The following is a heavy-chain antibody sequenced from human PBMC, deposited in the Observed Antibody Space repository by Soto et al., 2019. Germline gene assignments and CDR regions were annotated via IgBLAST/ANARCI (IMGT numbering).Heavy chain of an antibody. CDR2: IIPIFGTA. D-gene: IGHD3-10*01. Sequence: QVQLVQSGAEVKKPGSSVKVSCKASGGTFSSYAISWVRQAPGHGLEWMGGIIPIFGTANYAQKFQGRVTITADESTCKAYVELCSVRSEVRAVYYGAGSGCGEQHMTGVGMDVWGQGTTVTVSS. CDR3: AGSGCGEQHMTGVGMDV. J-gene: IGHJ6*02. V-gene: IGHV1-69*12. CDR1: GGTFSSYA.